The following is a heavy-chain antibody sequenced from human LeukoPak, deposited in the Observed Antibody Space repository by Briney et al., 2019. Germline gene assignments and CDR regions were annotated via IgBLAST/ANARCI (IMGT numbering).Heavy chain of an antibody. J-gene: IGHJ4*02. CDR3: AREGWGYNDGRGSFDY. Sequence: SETLSLTCTVCGGSISRRSHHWRWIRQPPGKGLECIGNIYYSGSTFYNPSLKSRVTISVDTSQEQFSLKLSSVTAADTAVYYCAREGWGYNDGRGSFDYWGQGTLVTVSS. CDR1: GGSISRRSHH. CDR2: IYYSGST. V-gene: IGHV4-39*02. D-gene: IGHD3-22*01.